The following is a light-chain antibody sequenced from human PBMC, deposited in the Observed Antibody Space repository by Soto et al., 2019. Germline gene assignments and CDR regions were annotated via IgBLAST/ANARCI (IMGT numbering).Light chain of an antibody. Sequence: QTVVTQEPSFSVSPGGTVTLTCGLSSGSVSPSYYPGWFQQTPGQAPRALIYTTNTRSSGVADRFSGSILGNKAALTITGAQADDESDYYCVLYMGSGIWVFGGGTKVTVL. CDR3: VLYMGSGIWV. V-gene: IGLV8-61*01. CDR1: SGSVSPSYY. J-gene: IGLJ3*02. CDR2: TTN.